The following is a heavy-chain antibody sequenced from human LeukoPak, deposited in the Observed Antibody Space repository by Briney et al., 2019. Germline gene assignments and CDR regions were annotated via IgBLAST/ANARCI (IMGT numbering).Heavy chain of an antibody. CDR2: IYHSGST. CDR1: GGFITSGGYS. Sequence: SDTLSLTCALSGGFITSGGYSWSWIRQPPGKGLQWIGYIYHSGSTYYNPSLKSRVTISVDRSKNQFSLKLSSVTAADTAVYYCARGGRAPMVRGVPGHYYGMDVWGQGTTVTVSS. V-gene: IGHV4-30-2*01. CDR3: ARGGRAPMVRGVPGHYYGMDV. D-gene: IGHD3-10*01. J-gene: IGHJ6*02.